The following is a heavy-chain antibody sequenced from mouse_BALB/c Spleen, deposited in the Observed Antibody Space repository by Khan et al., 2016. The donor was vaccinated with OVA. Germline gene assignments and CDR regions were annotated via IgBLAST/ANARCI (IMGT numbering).Heavy chain of an antibody. Sequence: EVKLQESGTVLARPGASVKMSCKASGYSFTNYWMHWVKQRPGQVLEWVGTIYPENSDTRYNQKFKGKAKLTAVTSASTAYMELSSLTSEDSAVYYSTRSYDSYYFDYWGQGTTLTVSS. CDR1: GYSFTNYW. J-gene: IGHJ2*01. D-gene: IGHD2-4*01. CDR2: IYPENSDT. V-gene: IGHV1-5*01. CDR3: TRSYDSYYFDY.